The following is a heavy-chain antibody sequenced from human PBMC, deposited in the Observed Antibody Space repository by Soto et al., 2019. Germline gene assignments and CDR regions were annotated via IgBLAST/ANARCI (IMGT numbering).Heavy chain of an antibody. D-gene: IGHD2-15*01. J-gene: IGHJ6*02. V-gene: IGHV3-30-3*01. CDR1: GFTFSSYA. CDR2: ISYDGSNK. CDR3: ARSGYCSGGSCYSINYYGMDV. Sequence: GGSLRLSCAASGFTFSSYAMHWVRQAPGKGLEWVAVISYDGSNKYYADSVKGRFTISRDNSKNTLYLQMNSLRAEDTAVYYCARSGYCSGGSCYSINYYGMDVWGQGTTVTVSS.